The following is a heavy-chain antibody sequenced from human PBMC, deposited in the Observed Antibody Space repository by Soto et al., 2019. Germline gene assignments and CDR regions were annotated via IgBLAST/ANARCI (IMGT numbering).Heavy chain of an antibody. CDR2: VYYSGTT. CDR3: ARTRDHNITYYYALDV. V-gene: IGHV4-61*01. Sequence: PSETLSLTCTVSGASLSSATYYWNWIRQPPGKPLEWIGYVYYSGTTNYNPSLKSRVTISLDTSKDQFSLKLSSVTAADTAVYYCARTRDHNITYYYALDVWVPGTTVDVSS. J-gene: IGHJ6*01. CDR1: GASLSSATYY. D-gene: IGHD1-20*01.